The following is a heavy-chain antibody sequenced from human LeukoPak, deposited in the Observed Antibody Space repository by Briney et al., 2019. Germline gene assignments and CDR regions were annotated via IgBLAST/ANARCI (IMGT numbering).Heavy chain of an antibody. CDR1: GYTFAIYG. CDR3: ARDYCTRGGDCYKEDLFDP. D-gene: IGHD2-21*02. J-gene: IGHJ5*02. V-gene: IGHV1-18*01. CDR2: ISPYDGDT. Sequence: AASVTVTCKASGYTFAIYGSSWVRQAPGQGLEWMAWISPYDGDTNYAQNFEGRVTMTTETSTSTAYMELRSLRSDDTAIYYCARDYCTRGGDCYKEDLFDPWGQGTLVTVSS.